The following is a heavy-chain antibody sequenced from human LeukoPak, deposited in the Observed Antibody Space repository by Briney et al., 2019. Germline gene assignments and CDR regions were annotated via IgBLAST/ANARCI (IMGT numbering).Heavy chain of an antibody. CDR1: GGSFSGYY. CDR2: IYYSGST. Sequence: PSETLSLTCAVYGGSFSGYYWSLIRQPPGKGLEWIGYIYYSGSTNYNPSLKSRVTISVDTSKNQFSLKLSSVTAADTAVYYCARGGIVVVPAALAFDIWGQGTMVTVSS. J-gene: IGHJ3*02. CDR3: ARGGIVVVPAALAFDI. V-gene: IGHV4-59*12. D-gene: IGHD2-2*01.